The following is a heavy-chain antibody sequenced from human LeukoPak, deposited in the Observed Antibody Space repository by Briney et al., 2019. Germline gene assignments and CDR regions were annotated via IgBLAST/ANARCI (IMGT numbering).Heavy chain of an antibody. D-gene: IGHD1-26*01. V-gene: IGHV4-38-2*02. Sequence: PSETLSLTCAVSGYSVSSGYYWGWIRQHPGKGLEWIGSIYHSGSTYYNPSLKSRVTISVDTSKNQFSLKLSSVTAADTAVYYCARDGEQSPGLGDYFDYWGQGTLVTVSS. CDR1: GYSVSSGYY. CDR2: IYHSGST. J-gene: IGHJ4*02. CDR3: ARDGEQSPGLGDYFDY.